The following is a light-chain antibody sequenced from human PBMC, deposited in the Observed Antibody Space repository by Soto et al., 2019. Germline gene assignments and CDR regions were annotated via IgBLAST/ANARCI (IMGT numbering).Light chain of an antibody. J-gene: IGLJ2*01. V-gene: IGLV2-14*01. CDR3: SSWTSSRTLE. CDR2: EVT. Sequence: QSALTQPASVSGSPGQSITISCTGTSSDIGDYNFVSWYQQLPGKAPKLMIYEVTDRPSGVSTRFSGSKSGNTASLTSSGLQADDEALYYCSSWTSSRTLEFGGGTKLTVL. CDR1: SSDIGDYNF.